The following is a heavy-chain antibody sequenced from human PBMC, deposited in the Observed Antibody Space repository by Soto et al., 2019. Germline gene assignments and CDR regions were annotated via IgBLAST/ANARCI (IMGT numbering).Heavy chain of an antibody. CDR1: GFTFSRYE. CDR2: ISLSGSTI. J-gene: IGHJ6*02. Sequence: GWSRILSCAASGFTFSRYEMNWGRQSPAQWLVWVTYISLSGSTIYYADSVKVRFTISRDNDKNSLYLQMNSLRAEDTAVYYCAREPENSERSYYDFWSGYYYYYGMDVWGQGTTVTVSS. V-gene: IGHV3-48*03. D-gene: IGHD3-3*01. CDR3: AREPENSERSYYDFWSGYYYYYGMDV.